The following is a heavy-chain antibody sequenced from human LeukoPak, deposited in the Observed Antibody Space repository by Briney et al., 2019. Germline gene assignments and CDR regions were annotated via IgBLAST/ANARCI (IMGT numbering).Heavy chain of an antibody. D-gene: IGHD2-21*02. CDR1: GFTFRSYA. V-gene: IGHV3-30-3*01. CDR3: ARESPACGEDCFFDY. CDR2: ISYDGTNK. J-gene: IGHJ4*02. Sequence: PGGSLRLPCAASGFTFRSYAMHWVRQAPGKGLEWVAGISYDGTNKYYADSVKGRFTTSRDNSRNTLYLQMNSLRSDDTAVYYCARESPACGEDCFFDYWGQGTLVTVSS.